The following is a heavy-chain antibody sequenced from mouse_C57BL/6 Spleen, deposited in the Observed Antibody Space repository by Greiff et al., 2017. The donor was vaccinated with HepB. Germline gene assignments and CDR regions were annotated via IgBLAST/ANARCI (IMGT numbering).Heavy chain of an antibody. CDR2: IYPGDGDT. Sequence: VQLVESGAELVKPGASVKISCKASGYAFSSYWMNWVKQRPGKGLEWIGQIYPGDGDTNYNGKFKGKATLTADKSSSTAYMQLSSLTSEDSAVYFCARSGGDYAMDYWGQGTSVTVSS. V-gene: IGHV1-80*01. CDR3: ARSGGDYAMDY. J-gene: IGHJ4*01. D-gene: IGHD3-1*01. CDR1: GYAFSSYW.